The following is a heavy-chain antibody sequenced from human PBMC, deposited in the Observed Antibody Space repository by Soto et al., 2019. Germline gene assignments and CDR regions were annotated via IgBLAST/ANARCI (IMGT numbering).Heavy chain of an antibody. CDR2: IYHRGST. CDR3: ARYKYSSAA. J-gene: IGHJ5*02. D-gene: IGHD6-25*01. Sequence: QVQLQESGPGLVKPSQTLSLTCTVSGVSISSGGYSWTWIRQFPGKGLEWIGYIYHRGSTQYNPSVRSRVTMSVDTSKNQFSLNMTSVTAADTAMYFCARYKYSSAAWGQGTLVIVSS. V-gene: IGHV4-31*03. CDR1: GVSISSGGYS.